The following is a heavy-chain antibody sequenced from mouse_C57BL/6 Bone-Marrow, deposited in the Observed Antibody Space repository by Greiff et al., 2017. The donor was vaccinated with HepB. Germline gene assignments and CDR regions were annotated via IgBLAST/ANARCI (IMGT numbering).Heavy chain of an antibody. CDR2: IRSKSSNYAT. CDR1: GFTFNTYA. V-gene: IGHV10-3*01. Sequence: EVMLVESGGGLVQPKGSLKLSCAASGFTFNTYAMHWVRQAPGKGLEWVASIRSKSSNYATYYADSVKDRFTIARDDSQSMLYLQMNNLRTEDTAMYYCVREGLRRAGYYFDYWGQGTTLTVSS. CDR3: VREGLRRAGYYFDY. J-gene: IGHJ2*01. D-gene: IGHD2-4*01.